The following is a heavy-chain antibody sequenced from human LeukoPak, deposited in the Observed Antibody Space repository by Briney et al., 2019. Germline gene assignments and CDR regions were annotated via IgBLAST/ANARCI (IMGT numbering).Heavy chain of an antibody. Sequence: ASVKVSCKASGYTFTGYYMHWVRQAPGQGLEWMGWINPNSGGTNYAQKFQGRVTMTRDTSISTAYMELSRLRSDDTAVYYCARDYYYDSSGYYPPWGQGTLVTVSS. CDR1: GYTFTGYY. V-gene: IGHV1-2*02. CDR3: ARDYYYDSSGYYPP. J-gene: IGHJ5*02. D-gene: IGHD3-22*01. CDR2: INPNSGGT.